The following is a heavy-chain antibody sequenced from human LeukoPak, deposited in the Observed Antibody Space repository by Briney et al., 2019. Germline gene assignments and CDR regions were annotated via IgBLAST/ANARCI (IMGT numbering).Heavy chain of an antibody. CDR1: GYTFTSYG. CDR3: AGDRQLTTLHYGDLDYYDSSGYFDY. D-gene: IGHD3-22*01. Sequence: ASVKVSCKASGYTFTSYGISWVRQAPGQGLEWMGWISAYNGNTNYAQKLQGRVTMTTDTSTSTAYMELRSLRSDDTAVYYCAGDRQLTTLHYGDLDYYDSSGYFDYWGQGTLVTVSS. V-gene: IGHV1-18*01. J-gene: IGHJ4*02. CDR2: ISAYNGNT.